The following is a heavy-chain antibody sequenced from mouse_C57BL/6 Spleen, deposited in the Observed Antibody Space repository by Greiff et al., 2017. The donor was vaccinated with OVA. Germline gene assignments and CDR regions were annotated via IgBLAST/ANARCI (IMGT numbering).Heavy chain of an antibody. CDR1: GYTFTSYW. CDR2: IDPSDSYT. J-gene: IGHJ3*01. D-gene: IGHD2-5*01. Sequence: VQLQQPGAELVKPGASVKLSCKASGYTFTSYWMQWVKQRPGQGLEWIGEIDPSDSYTNYNQKFKGKATLTVDTSSSTAYMQLSSLTSEDSAVYYCAIYYSNLPWFAYWGQGTLVTVSA. CDR3: AIYYSNLPWFAY. V-gene: IGHV1-50*01.